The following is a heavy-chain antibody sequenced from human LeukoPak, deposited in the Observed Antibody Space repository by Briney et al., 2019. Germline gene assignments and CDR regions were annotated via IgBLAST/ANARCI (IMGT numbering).Heavy chain of an antibody. CDR2: IYYSGST. J-gene: IGHJ6*02. CDR1: GGSISSYY. D-gene: IGHD6-13*01. Sequence: PSETLSLTCTVSGGSISSYYWSWIRQPPAKGLEWIGYIYYSGSTNYNPSLKSRVTISVDTSKNQFSLKLSSVTAADTAVYYCARLGSSRRGYYYGMDVWGQGTTVTVSS. CDR3: ARLGSSRRGYYYGMDV. V-gene: IGHV4-59*08.